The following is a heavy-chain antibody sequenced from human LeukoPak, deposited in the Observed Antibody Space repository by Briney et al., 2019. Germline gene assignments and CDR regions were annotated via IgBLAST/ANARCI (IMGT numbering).Heavy chain of an antibody. CDR1: GFTFSSYA. CDR3: ARGWLTTVTTTDIDY. V-gene: IGHV3-30-3*01. CDR2: ISYDGSNK. D-gene: IGHD4-17*01. J-gene: IGHJ4*02. Sequence: PGGSLRLSCAASGFTFSSYAMHWVRQAPGKGLEWVAVISYDGSNKYYADSVKGRFTISRDNSKNTLYLQMNSLRAEDTAVYYCARGWLTTVTTTDIDYWGQGTLVTVSS.